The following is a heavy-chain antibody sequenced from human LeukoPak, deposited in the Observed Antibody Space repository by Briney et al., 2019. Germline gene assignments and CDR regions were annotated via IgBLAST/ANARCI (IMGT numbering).Heavy chain of an antibody. V-gene: IGHV1-69*13. CDR2: IIPILGTA. CDR1: GGTFSSYA. CDR3: ARGSNVDIVANWFDP. J-gene: IGHJ5*02. D-gene: IGHD5-12*01. Sequence: SVKVSCKASGGTFSSYAISWVRQAPGQGLEWMGGIIPILGTANYAQKFQGRVTITADESTSTAYMELSSLRSEDTAVYYCARGSNVDIVANWFDPWGQGTLVTVSS.